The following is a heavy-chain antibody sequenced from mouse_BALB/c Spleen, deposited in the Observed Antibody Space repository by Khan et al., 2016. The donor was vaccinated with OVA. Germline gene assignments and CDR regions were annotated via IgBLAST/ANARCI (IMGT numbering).Heavy chain of an antibody. CDR2: ITPANGNT. V-gene: IGHV14-3*02. Sequence: EVQLQESGAELVKPGASVKLSCTASGFNIKDTYIHWVKRRPEQGLEWIGRITPANGNTEYDPKLQGKANMRADTSSNTAYRQLSSLTSVDTAVYYWVRPSYDPRNFDVWGAGTTVTVSS. CDR3: VRPSYDPRNFDV. J-gene: IGHJ1*01. CDR1: GFNIKDTY. D-gene: IGHD2-3*01.